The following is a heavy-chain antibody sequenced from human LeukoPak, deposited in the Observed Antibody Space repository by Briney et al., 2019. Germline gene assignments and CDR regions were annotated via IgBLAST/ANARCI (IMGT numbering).Heavy chain of an antibody. CDR1: GDSMSSYY. J-gene: IGHJ5*02. D-gene: IGHD6-13*01. V-gene: IGHV4-59*01. Sequence: PSETLSLTCTGSGDSMSSYYWSWIRQPPGKGLEWIGHIYYSGSTNYSPSLKSRVTISVDTSKNQLSLKLSSVTAADTAVYYCERRLATVATAGYWFDPWGQGTLVTVSS. CDR3: ERRLATVATAGYWFDP. CDR2: IYYSGST.